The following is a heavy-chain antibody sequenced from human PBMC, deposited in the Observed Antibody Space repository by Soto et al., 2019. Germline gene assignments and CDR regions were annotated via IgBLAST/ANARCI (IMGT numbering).Heavy chain of an antibody. CDR1: GASISIGGYD. J-gene: IGHJ4*02. V-gene: IGHV4-31*03. D-gene: IGHD2-2*01. CDR2: IDYSWIT. Sequence: SLSPPCPVSGASISIGGYDWSWIRQHPGKGLEWIGYIDYSWITYYNPSLKSRVTISVDTSKNQFSLKLSSVTAADADVYYCARVVGSSCYFYFDYWGQGTLVTVYS. CDR3: ARVVGSSCYFYFDY.